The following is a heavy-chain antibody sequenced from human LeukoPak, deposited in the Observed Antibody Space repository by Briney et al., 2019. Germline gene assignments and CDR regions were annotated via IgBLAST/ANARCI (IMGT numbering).Heavy chain of an antibody. CDR2: IKQDGSEK. Sequence: GGSLRLSCVASGFIFSNYWMNWVRQAPGKGLEWVANIKQDGSEKYYVDSVKGRFTISRDNAKNSLYLQMNSLRAEDTAVYYCARGGSHWGQGALVTLSS. J-gene: IGHJ4*02. V-gene: IGHV3-7*01. CDR3: ARGGSH. CDR1: GFIFSNYW. D-gene: IGHD3-16*01.